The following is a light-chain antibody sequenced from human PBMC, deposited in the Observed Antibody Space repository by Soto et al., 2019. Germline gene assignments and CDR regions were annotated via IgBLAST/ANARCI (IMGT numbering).Light chain of an antibody. V-gene: IGKV3-15*01. CDR2: DAS. Sequence: EIVMTQSPATLSVSPGEGATLSCKASQNVYNNLAWYQQRPGQPPRLLIHDASTRATGISARFSGSGYGTEFTLTISSLQSEDFAVYFCQQCRNWPLTFGGGPKVDIK. J-gene: IGKJ4*01. CDR1: QNVYNN. CDR3: QQCRNWPLT.